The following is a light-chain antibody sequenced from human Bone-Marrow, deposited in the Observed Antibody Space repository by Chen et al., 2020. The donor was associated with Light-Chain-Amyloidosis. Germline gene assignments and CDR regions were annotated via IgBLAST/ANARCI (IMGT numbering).Light chain of an antibody. CDR2: AVS. V-gene: IGLV2-14*01. Sequence: QSALTPPASVSGSPGQSITIPCPGTSGDVGTYNYVSWYQQHPGKAPKVMIYAVSNRPSGVSNRFSGSKSGNTASLTISGLQAEDEADYYCSSFTSSSSYVFGPGTKVTVL. CDR1: SGDVGTYNY. J-gene: IGLJ1*01. CDR3: SSFTSSSSYV.